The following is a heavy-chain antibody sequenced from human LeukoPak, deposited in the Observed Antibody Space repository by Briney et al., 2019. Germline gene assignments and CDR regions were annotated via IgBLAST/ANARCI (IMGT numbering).Heavy chain of an antibody. CDR3: ARDMSGHFSDFQH. CDR2: INPNSGGT. Sequence: GASVKVSCKASGYTFTGYYMHWVRQAPGQGLEWMGWINPNSGGTNYAQKFQGRVTMTRDTSISTAYMELSRLRSDDTAVYYCARDMSGHFSDFQHWGQGTLVTVSS. D-gene: IGHD3-3*01. J-gene: IGHJ1*01. CDR1: GYTFTGYY. V-gene: IGHV1-2*02.